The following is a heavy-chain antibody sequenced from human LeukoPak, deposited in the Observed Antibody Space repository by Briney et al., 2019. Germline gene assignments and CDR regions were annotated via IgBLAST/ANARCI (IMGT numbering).Heavy chain of an antibody. V-gene: IGHV4-59*01. D-gene: IGHD5-12*01. CDR1: NGSISFYS. CDR3: ARDVGSGYDYWFDP. CDR2: VYHTGST. J-gene: IGHJ5*02. Sequence: SETLSLTCTVSNGSISFYSWNWIRQPPGKGPEWIGYVYHTGSTNYNPSLKSRVTISVDTSKNQFSLRLSSVTAADTAVYYCARDVGSGYDYWFDPWAREPWSPSPQ.